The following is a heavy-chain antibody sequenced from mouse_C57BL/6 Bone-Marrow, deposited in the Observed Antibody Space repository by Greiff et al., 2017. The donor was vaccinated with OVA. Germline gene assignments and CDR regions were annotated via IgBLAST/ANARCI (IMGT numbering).Heavy chain of an antibody. CDR3: ARSPITTVVATDYYAMDY. J-gene: IGHJ4*01. CDR2: INPYNGGT. D-gene: IGHD1-1*01. Sequence: VQLQQSGPVLVKPGASVKMSCKASGYTFTDYYMNWVKQSHGKSLEWIGVINPYNGGTSYNQKFKGKATLTVDKSSSTAYMELNSLTSEDSAVYYCARSPITTVVATDYYAMDYWGQGTSVTVSS. CDR1: GYTFTDYY. V-gene: IGHV1-19*01.